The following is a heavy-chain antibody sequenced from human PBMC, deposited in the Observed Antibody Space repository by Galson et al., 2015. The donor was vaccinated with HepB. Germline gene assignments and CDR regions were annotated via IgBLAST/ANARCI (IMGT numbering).Heavy chain of an antibody. CDR1: GYTFTGYY. CDR2: INPNSGGT. Sequence: SVKVSCKASGYTFTGYYMHWVRQAPGQGLEWMGWINPNSGGTNYAQKFQGRVTMTRDTSTSTVYMELSSLRSEDTAVYYCARAGGSGWSEGDYWGQGTLVTVSS. D-gene: IGHD6-19*01. V-gene: IGHV1-2*02. CDR3: ARAGGSGWSEGDY. J-gene: IGHJ4*02.